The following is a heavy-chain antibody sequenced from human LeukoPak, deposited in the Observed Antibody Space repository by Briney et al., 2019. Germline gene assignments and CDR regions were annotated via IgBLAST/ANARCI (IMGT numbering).Heavy chain of an antibody. Sequence: GGSLRLSCAASGFTFSSSWMHWVRQAPGKGLVWVSRITRDGSSTTYADSVKGRFTTSRDNAKNTLYLQMDSLRDDDTAVYYCARDHCSSTSCYINPADYWGQGTLVTVSS. D-gene: IGHD2-2*02. J-gene: IGHJ4*02. CDR1: GFTFSSSW. CDR3: ARDHCSSTSCYINPADY. CDR2: ITRDGSST. V-gene: IGHV3-74*01.